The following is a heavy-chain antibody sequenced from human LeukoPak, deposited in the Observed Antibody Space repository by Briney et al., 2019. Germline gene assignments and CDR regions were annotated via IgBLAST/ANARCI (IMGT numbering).Heavy chain of an antibody. D-gene: IGHD3-16*01. CDR3: ARGGGLDV. CDR1: GFNFNNYW. V-gene: IGHV3-7*03. Sequence: GGSLRLSCAASGFNFNNYWMSWLRQAPGKGLEWVASINHNGNVNYYVDSVKGRFTISRDNAKNSLYLQMSNLRAEDTAVYFCARGGGLDVWGQGATVTVSS. CDR2: INHNGNVN. J-gene: IGHJ6*02.